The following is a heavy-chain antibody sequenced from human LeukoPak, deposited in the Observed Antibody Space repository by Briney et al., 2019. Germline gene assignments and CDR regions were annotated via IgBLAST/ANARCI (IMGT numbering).Heavy chain of an antibody. D-gene: IGHD2-2*01. CDR1: GYTFTSYY. J-gene: IGHJ4*02. V-gene: IGHV1-46*03. Sequence: ASVKVSCKASGYTFTSYYMHWVRQAPGQGLEWMGITNPSGGSTSYAQKFQGRVTMTRDTSTSTVYMELSSLRSEDTAVYYCARDDRLTDIVVVPAPTSLDYWGQGTLVTVSS. CDR3: ARDDRLTDIVVVPAPTSLDY. CDR2: TNPSGGST.